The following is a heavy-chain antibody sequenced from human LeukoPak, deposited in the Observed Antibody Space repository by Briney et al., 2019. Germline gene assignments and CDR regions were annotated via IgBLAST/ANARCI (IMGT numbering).Heavy chain of an antibody. CDR2: ISESGGGT. D-gene: IGHD3-22*01. Sequence: PGGSLRLSCAASGITLSSYAMNWVRQAPGKGVEWVSSISESGGGTYYADSVKGRSTISRDNSKNTLYLQMNSLRAEDTAVYYCAKMARNYYDSSGPLHYWGQGTLVTVSS. V-gene: IGHV3-23*01. CDR3: AKMARNYYDSSGPLHY. CDR1: GITLSSYA. J-gene: IGHJ4*02.